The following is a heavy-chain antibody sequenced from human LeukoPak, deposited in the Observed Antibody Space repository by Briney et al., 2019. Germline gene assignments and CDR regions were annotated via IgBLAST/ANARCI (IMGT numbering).Heavy chain of an antibody. Sequence: VASVKVSCKASGYTFTSYGISWVRQAPGQGLEWMGWISAYNGNTNYAQKLQGRVTMTTDTSTSTAYVELRSLRSDDTAVYYCARDYYNTNGGFDYWGQGTLVTVSS. CDR3: ARDYYNTNGGFDY. D-gene: IGHD2-8*01. J-gene: IGHJ4*02. CDR1: GYTFTSYG. V-gene: IGHV1-18*01. CDR2: ISAYNGNT.